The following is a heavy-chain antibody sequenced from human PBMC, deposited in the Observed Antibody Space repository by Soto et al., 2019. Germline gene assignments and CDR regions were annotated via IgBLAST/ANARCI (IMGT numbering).Heavy chain of an antibody. CDR3: AKEYEYSSGWERIDY. J-gene: IGHJ4*02. Sequence: GGSLRLSCAASGFTFSSYAMSWVRQAPGKGLEWVSAISGSGDSTYYADSVKGRFTISRDNSKNTLYLQMNSLRAEDTAVYYCAKEYEYSSGWERIDYWGQGTLVTVSS. D-gene: IGHD6-19*01. V-gene: IGHV3-23*01. CDR1: GFTFSSYA. CDR2: ISGSGDST.